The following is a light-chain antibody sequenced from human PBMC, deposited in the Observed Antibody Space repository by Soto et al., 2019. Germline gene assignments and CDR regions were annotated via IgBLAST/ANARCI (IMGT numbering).Light chain of an antibody. J-gene: IGKJ2*01. Sequence: DVQMTQSPSSLSASVGDRVTITCRASRDISSSLAWYQQKPGKVPKVLIYAASTLHAGVQSRFSGSGSGTFFTLTINSLQPEDVATYYCQKYNSAPNTFGRGTRLEIK. CDR1: RDISSS. V-gene: IGKV1-27*01. CDR2: AAS. CDR3: QKYNSAPNT.